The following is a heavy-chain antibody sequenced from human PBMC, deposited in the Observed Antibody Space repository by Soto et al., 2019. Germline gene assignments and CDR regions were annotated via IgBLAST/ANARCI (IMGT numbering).Heavy chain of an antibody. CDR1: GGSISSGGYY. CDR3: ARGPGGSGWYGPVSY. J-gene: IGHJ4*02. CDR2: IYYSGST. D-gene: IGHD6-19*01. Sequence: QVQLQESGPGLVKPSQTLSLTCTVYGGSISSGGYYWSWIRQHPGKGLEWIGYIYYSGSTYYNPSLKSRVTISVDTSKNQFSLKLSSVTAADTAVYYCARGPGGSGWYGPVSYWGQGTLVTVSS. V-gene: IGHV4-31*03.